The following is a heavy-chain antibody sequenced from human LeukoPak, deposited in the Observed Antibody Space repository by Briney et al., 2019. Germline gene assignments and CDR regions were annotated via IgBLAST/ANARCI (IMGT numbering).Heavy chain of an antibody. Sequence: GGSLRLSCAASGFTFSSYSMNWVRQAPGKGLEWVSSISSSSSYIYYADSVKGRLTISRDNAKNSLYLQMNSLRAEDTAVYYCARAGYSSGWYYFDYWGQGTLITVSS. CDR3: ARAGYSSGWYYFDY. D-gene: IGHD6-19*01. V-gene: IGHV3-21*01. J-gene: IGHJ4*02. CDR2: ISSSSSYI. CDR1: GFTFSSYS.